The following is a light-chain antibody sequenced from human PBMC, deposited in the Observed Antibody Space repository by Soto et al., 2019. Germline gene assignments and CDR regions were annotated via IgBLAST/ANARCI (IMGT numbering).Light chain of an antibody. J-gene: IGKJ1*01. V-gene: IGKV3-11*01. CDR3: QQRSNWRT. Sequence: DIILTQSPATLSLSPWERATLSCRASQNVYTYLAWYQQKPGQAPRLLIYDASNRATGIPARFSGSGSGTDFTLTISSLEPEDFAVYYCQQRSNWRTFGQGTKVDIK. CDR2: DAS. CDR1: QNVYTY.